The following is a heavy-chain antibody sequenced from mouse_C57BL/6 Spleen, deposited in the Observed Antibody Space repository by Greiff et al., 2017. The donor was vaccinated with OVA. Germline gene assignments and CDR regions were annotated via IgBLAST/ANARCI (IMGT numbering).Heavy chain of an antibody. V-gene: IGHV2-6-1*01. J-gene: IGHJ4*01. Sequence: VQLQESGPGLVAPSQSLSITCTVSGFSLTSYGVHWVRQPPGKGLEWLVVIWSDGSTTYTSALKSRLSISKDNSKSQVFLKMNSLQTDDTAMYYCARQDGSSPRAMDYWGQGTSVTVSS. CDR3: ARQDGSSPRAMDY. D-gene: IGHD1-1*01. CDR2: IWSDGST. CDR1: GFSLTSYG.